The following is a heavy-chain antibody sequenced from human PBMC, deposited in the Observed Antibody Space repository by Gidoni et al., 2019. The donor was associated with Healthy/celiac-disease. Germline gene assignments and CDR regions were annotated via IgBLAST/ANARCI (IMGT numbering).Heavy chain of an antibody. CDR3: TRFDTVTPSDHAFDI. Sequence: EVQLVESGGGLVQPGRSLRLSCTASGFTFGDYAMSWFRQAPGKGLEWVGFIRSKAYGGTTEYAASVKGRFTISRDDSKSIAYLQMNSLKTEDTAVYYCTRFDTVTPSDHAFDIWGQGTMVTVSS. CDR2: IRSKAYGGTT. D-gene: IGHD4-17*01. J-gene: IGHJ3*02. V-gene: IGHV3-49*03. CDR1: GFTFGDYA.